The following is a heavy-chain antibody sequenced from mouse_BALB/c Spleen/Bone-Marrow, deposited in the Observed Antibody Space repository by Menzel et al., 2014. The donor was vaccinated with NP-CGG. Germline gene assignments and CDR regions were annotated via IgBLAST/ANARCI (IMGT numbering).Heavy chain of an antibody. Sequence: VMLVESGPGLVAPSQSLSITYTVSGFSLTSYGVHWVRQPPGKGLEWLGVIWAGGSTNYNSALMSRLSISKDNSKSQVFLKMNSLQTDDTAMYYCARDYYGSLYAMDYWGQGTSVTVSS. CDR1: GFSLTSYG. J-gene: IGHJ4*01. V-gene: IGHV2-9*02. CDR3: ARDYYGSLYAMDY. CDR2: IWAGGST. D-gene: IGHD1-1*01.